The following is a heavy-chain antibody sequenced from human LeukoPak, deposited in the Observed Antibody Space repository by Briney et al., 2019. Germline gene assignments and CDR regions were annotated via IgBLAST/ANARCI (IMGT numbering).Heavy chain of an antibody. CDR3: AGVRTAGTGPDY. Sequence: SETLSLTCTVSGGSVSSGIYYWSWIRQPPGKGLEWIGFMHHSGSTSHHPSLQNRVTISVDTSKNHLSLKLSSATAADTAVYFCAGVRTAGTGPDYWGQGTLVTVSS. D-gene: IGHD6-13*01. CDR2: MHHSGST. J-gene: IGHJ4*02. V-gene: IGHV4-61*03. CDR1: GGSVSSGIYY.